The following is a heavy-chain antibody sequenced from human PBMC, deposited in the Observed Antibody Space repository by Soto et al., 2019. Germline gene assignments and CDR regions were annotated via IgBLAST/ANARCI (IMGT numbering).Heavy chain of an antibody. Sequence: QVQLVESGGGLVKPGGSPRLSCAASGFTFSDYYMSWIRQAPGKGLEWVSYISSSSSYTNYADSVKGRFTISRDNAKNSLYLQMNSLRAEDTAVYYCARDRLPSPYDFWSGERYGMDVWGQGTTVTVSS. CDR3: ARDRLPSPYDFWSGERYGMDV. V-gene: IGHV3-11*06. J-gene: IGHJ6*02. D-gene: IGHD3-3*01. CDR1: GFTFSDYY. CDR2: ISSSSSYT.